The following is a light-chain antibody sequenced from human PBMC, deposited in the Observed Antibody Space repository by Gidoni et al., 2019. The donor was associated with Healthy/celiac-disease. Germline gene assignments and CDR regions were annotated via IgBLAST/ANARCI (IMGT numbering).Light chain of an antibody. Sequence: DIQITQSRSSLSASVGDRVTITCRAGQSISSYLNWYQQKPGKAPKLLIYAASSLQSVVPSRFSGSGSGTDFTFTISSLQPEDFATYYCQQSYSTTTWMFGQWTQVEIK. V-gene: IGKV1-39*01. J-gene: IGKJ1*01. CDR3: QQSYSTTTWM. CDR1: QSISSY. CDR2: AAS.